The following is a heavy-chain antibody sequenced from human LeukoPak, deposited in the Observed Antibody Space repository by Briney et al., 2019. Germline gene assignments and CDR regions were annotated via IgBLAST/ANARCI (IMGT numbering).Heavy chain of an antibody. D-gene: IGHD4-17*01. CDR1: GFTFSSYA. J-gene: IGHJ4*02. CDR2: LSASGSST. CDR3: AKGSLSGDYIPAIDNYFDH. Sequence: GGSLRLSCAASGFTFSSYAMSWVRQTPGKGLEWVSSLSASGSSTSYADSVKGRVTISRDNSKNTLYLQMNSLRADDTAVYYCAKGSLSGDYIPAIDNYFDHWGQGTLVTVSS. V-gene: IGHV3-23*01.